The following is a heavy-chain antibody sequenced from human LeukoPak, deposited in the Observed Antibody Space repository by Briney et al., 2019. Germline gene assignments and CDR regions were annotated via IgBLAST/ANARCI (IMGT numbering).Heavy chain of an antibody. V-gene: IGHV3-23*01. CDR2: ISGSGGST. J-gene: IGHJ4*02. Sequence: GGSLRLSCAASGFTFSSYAMSWVRQAPGKGVEWVSAISGSGGSTYYADSVKGRFTISRDNSKNTLYLQMNSLRAEDTAVYYCAKASRDYYDSSGYYFPTYYFDYWGQGTLVTVPS. CDR3: AKASRDYYDSSGYYFPTYYFDY. CDR1: GFTFSSYA. D-gene: IGHD3-22*01.